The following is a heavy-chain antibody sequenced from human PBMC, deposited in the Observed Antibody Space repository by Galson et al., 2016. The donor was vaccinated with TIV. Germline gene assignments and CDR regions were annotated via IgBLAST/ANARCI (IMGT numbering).Heavy chain of an antibody. V-gene: IGHV4-61*02. D-gene: IGHD3-3*01. Sequence: LSLTCTVSGDSISRGAFYWSWLRQPAGKGLEWIGFIYTSGSTDYNPSLESRVTISVDKSRNQFSLKLSSVTAADTAVYYCARERLGSGYHITSDAFDIWGQGTLVTVSS. CDR3: ARERLGSGYHITSDAFDI. CDR2: IYTSGST. CDR1: GDSISRGAFY. J-gene: IGHJ3*02.